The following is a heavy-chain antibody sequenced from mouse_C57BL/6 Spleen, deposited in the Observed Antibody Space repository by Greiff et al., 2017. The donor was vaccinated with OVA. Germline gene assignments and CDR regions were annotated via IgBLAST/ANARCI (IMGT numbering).Heavy chain of an antibody. CDR2: ISSGSSTI. D-gene: IGHD2-4*01. CDR1: GFTFSDYG. J-gene: IGHJ4*01. CDR3: ARNKAIYYDYDDAMDY. Sequence: EVMLVESGGGLVKPGGSLKLSCAASGFTFSDYGMHWVRQAPEKGLEWVAYISSGSSTIYYADTVKGRFTISRDNAKHTLFLQMTSLRSEDTAMYYCARNKAIYYDYDDAMDYWGQGTSVTVSS. V-gene: IGHV5-17*01.